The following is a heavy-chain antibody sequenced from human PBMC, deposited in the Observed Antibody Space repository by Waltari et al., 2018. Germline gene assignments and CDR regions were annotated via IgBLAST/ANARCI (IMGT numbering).Heavy chain of an antibody. J-gene: IGHJ4*02. CDR2: IGWNSGAI. Sequence: EEQLVTSGGGLVQPGRSLRLACVGRVFRFGAYAVYWVRQRPGMGREWLSGIGWNSGAIGYADSVRGRFSTYRDNARKSLYLQMGRLRPEDTALYYCVKGGWGFGAFYEQHWGQGIQVTVSS. V-gene: IGHV3-9*01. CDR3: VKGGWGFGAFYEQH. D-gene: IGHD3-10*01. CDR1: VFRFGAYA.